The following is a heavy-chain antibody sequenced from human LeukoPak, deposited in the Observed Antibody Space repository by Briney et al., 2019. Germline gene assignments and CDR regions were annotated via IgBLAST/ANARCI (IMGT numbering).Heavy chain of an antibody. D-gene: IGHD5-18*01. CDR1: AYSISSGYY. J-gene: IGHJ4*02. Sequence: SETLSLTCTVSAYSISSGYYWGWIRQPPGKGLEWIGSLSHSGSTYYNPSLKSRVTISVDTSKNQFSLKLSSVTAADTAVYYCARDYQGGYGDKTVDYWGQGTLVTVSS. V-gene: IGHV4-38-2*02. CDR2: LSHSGST. CDR3: ARDYQGGYGDKTVDY.